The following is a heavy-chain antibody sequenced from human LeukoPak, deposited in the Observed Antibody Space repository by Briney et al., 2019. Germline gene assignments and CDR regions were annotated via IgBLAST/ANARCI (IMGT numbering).Heavy chain of an antibody. CDR3: ARVTAGNEGY. CDR1: GFTFSNYN. Sequence: GGSLRLSCAASGFTFSNYNMNWVRHAPGKGLEWVSSISSSSSYIYYADSVKGRFTISRDNAKNSLYLQMNSLRAEDTAVYYCARVTAGNEGYWGQGTLVTVSS. D-gene: IGHD6-13*01. J-gene: IGHJ4*02. CDR2: ISSSSSYI. V-gene: IGHV3-21*01.